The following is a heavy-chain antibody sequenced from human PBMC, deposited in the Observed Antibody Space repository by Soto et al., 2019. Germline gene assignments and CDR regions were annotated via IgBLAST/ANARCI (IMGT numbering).Heavy chain of an antibody. D-gene: IGHD3-22*01. CDR3: AAYDSSGYYPFDY. CDR1: GGTFSSYA. Sequence: ASVKVSCKASGGTFSSYAISWVRQAPGQGLEWMGGIIPIFGTANYAQKFQGRVTITADESTSTAYMELSSLRSEDTAVYYCAAYDSSGYYPFDYWGQGTLVTVSS. V-gene: IGHV1-69*13. CDR2: IIPIFGTA. J-gene: IGHJ4*02.